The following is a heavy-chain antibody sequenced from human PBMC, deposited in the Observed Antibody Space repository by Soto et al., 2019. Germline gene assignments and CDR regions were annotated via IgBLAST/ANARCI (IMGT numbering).Heavy chain of an antibody. D-gene: IGHD5-12*01. CDR1: GYTFTSYA. V-gene: IGHV1-3*05. J-gene: IGHJ4*02. CDR2: INAGNGNT. Sequence: QVQLVQSGAEEKKPGASVKVSCKASGYTFTSYAMHWVRQAPGQRLEWMGWINAGNGNTKYSQKFQGRVTITRDTSAITAYMELSSLRSEDTAVYYCARGGGGYSGYGDYWGQGTLVTVSS. CDR3: ARGGGGYSGYGDY.